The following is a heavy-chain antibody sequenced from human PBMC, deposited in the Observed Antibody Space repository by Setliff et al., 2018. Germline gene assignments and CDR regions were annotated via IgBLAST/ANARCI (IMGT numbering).Heavy chain of an antibody. CDR2: INPNSGGT. D-gene: IGHD3-22*01. CDR3: ARDEYYYDSSGYYRTGYFDY. V-gene: IGHV1-2*04. CDR1: GYTFTSYG. Sequence: ASVKVSCKASGYTFTSYGISWVRQAPGQGLEWMGWINPNSGGTNYAQKFQGWVTMTRDTSISTAYMELSRLRSDDTAVYYCARDEYYYDSSGYYRTGYFDYWGQGTLVTVSS. J-gene: IGHJ4*02.